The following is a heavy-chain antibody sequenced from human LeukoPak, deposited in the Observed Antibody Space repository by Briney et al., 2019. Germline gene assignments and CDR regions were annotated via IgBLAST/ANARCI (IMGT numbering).Heavy chain of an antibody. CDR3: AKSLPNPSY. CDR2: ISASGDFI. V-gene: IGHV3-23*01. J-gene: IGHJ4*02. D-gene: IGHD1-14*01. CDR1: GFTFSSFS. Sequence: GGSLRLSCAASGFTFSSFSMNWVRQAPGKGLEWVSGISASGDFIHYADSVKGRFTISRDNSKNTLYLQINSLRADDTAVYYCAKSLPNPSYWGQGTLVTVSS.